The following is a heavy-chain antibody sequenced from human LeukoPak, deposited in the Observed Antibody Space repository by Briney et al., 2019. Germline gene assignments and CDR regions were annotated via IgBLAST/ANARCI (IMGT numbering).Heavy chain of an antibody. V-gene: IGHV3-48*04. CDR3: ARARDLYYDSTVGGY. J-gene: IGHJ4*02. CDR1: GFTFSSYS. D-gene: IGHD3-22*01. CDR2: ISSSSSTI. Sequence: GGSLRLSCAASGFTFSSYSMNWVRQAPGKGLGWVSYISSSSSTIYYADSVKGRFTISRDNAKNSLYLQMNSLRAEDTAVYYCARARDLYYDSTVGGYWGQGTLVTVSS.